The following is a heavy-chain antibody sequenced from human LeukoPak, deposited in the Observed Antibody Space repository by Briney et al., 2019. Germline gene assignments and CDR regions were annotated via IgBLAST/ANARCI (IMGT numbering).Heavy chain of an antibody. CDR3: MTFAVILNYAFDI. D-gene: IGHD3-16*01. Sequence: SETLSLTCTVSGGSISRYYWSWIRQPAGKGLEWIGRIYSSGSTNYNPSLKSRVTISVDTSKNQFSLKLGSVTAADTAVYYCMTFAVILNYAFDIWGQGTMVTASS. V-gene: IGHV4-4*07. CDR1: GGSISRYY. J-gene: IGHJ3*02. CDR2: IYSSGST.